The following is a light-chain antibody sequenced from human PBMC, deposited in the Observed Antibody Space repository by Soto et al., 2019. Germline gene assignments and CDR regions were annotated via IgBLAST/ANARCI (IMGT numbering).Light chain of an antibody. CDR3: QQYGSSLTWT. V-gene: IGKV3-20*01. CDR1: QSVSSSY. Sequence: EIVLTQSPVTLSLSPGERATLSCRARQSVSSSYLAWYQQKPGQAPRLLIYGASSRATGIPDRFSGSGSGTDFTLTISRLEPEDFAVYYCQQYGSSLTWTFGQGTKV. J-gene: IGKJ1*01. CDR2: GAS.